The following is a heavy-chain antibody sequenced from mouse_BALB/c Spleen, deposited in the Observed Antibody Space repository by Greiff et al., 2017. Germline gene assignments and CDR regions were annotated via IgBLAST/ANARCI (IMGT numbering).Heavy chain of an antibody. CDR3: PSEVRRGYYAMDY. D-gene: IGHD2-14*01. J-gene: IGHJ4*01. Sequence: QVQLQQSGAELVRPGTSVKISCKASGYTFTNYWLGWVKQRPGHGLEWIGDIYPGGGYTNYNEKFKGKATLTADTSSSTAYMQLSSLTSEDSAVYFYPSEVRRGYYAMDYWGQGTSVTVSS. CDR2: IYPGGGYT. V-gene: IGHV1-63*02. CDR1: GYTFTNYW.